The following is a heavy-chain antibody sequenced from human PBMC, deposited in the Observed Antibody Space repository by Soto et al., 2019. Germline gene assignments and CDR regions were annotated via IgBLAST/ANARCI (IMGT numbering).Heavy chain of an antibody. CDR2: ISSSGGST. CDR3: APGGYCSSTSCSRKYYYGMDV. CDR1: EFTFSSYA. J-gene: IGHJ6*02. D-gene: IGHD2-2*01. Sequence: ESGGGLVQPGGSLRLSCAASEFTFSSYAMSWVRQAPGKGLEWVSSISSSGGSTYYADSVKGRFTISRDNSKNTLFLQMNTLRAEDTAVYYCAPGGYCSSTSCSRKYYYGMDVWGQGTTVTVSS. V-gene: IGHV3-23*01.